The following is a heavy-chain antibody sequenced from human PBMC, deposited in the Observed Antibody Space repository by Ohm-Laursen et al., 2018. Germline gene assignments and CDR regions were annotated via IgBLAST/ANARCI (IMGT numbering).Heavy chain of an antibody. D-gene: IGHD2-21*02. J-gene: IGHJ4*02. V-gene: IGHV1-2*02. CDR3: ARGPPGGVTAIDF. CDR1: GYTFTGYY. Sequence: ASVKASCKTSGYTFTGYYVHWVRQAPGQGLDWMGWINPNNGATDYAQKFQGRVTMTRDTSIPTAYMELSRLTSDHTAVYYCARGPPGGVTAIDFWGQGTLVTVSS. CDR2: INPNNGAT.